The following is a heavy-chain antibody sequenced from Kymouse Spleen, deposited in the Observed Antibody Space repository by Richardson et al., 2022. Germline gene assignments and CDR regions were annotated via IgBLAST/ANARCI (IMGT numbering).Heavy chain of an antibody. Sequence: QVQLQQWGAGLLKPSETLSLTCAVYGGSFSGYYWSWIRQPPGKGLEWIGEINHSGSTNYNPSLKSRVTISVDTSKNQFSLKLSSVTAADTAVYYCARERSTGYYYYYGMDVWGQGTTVTVSS. J-gene: IGHJ6*02. CDR1: GGSFSGYY. D-gene: IGHD4-17*01,IGHD4-23*01. V-gene: IGHV4-34*01. CDR2: INHSGST. CDR3: ARERSTGYYYYYGMDV.